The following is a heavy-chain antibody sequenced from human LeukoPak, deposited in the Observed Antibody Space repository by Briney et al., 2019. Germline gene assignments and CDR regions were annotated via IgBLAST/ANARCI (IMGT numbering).Heavy chain of an antibody. J-gene: IGHJ4*02. CDR2: IYYSGST. CDR3: ARLLIVVDYFDY. V-gene: IGHV4-39*01. CDR1: GGSISSSSYY. Sequence: SETLSLTCTVSGGSISSSSYYWGWIRQPPGKGLEWIGSIYYSGSTYYNLSLKSRVTISVDTSKNQFSLKLSSVTAADTAVYYCARLLIVVDYFDYWGQGTLVTVSS. D-gene: IGHD2-15*01.